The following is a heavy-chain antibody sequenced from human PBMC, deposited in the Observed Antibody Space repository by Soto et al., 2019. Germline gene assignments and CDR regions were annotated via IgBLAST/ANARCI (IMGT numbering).Heavy chain of an antibody. CDR2: IYCDDDK. D-gene: IGHD6-19*01. Sequence: QITLKESGPTLVKPTQTLTLTCTFSVFSLSSTRMAVGWIRQPPGKALEWLALIYCDDDKRYSPFLKSRRTITKDTSKSQVVLTMSNMDPVDTARYYCAHIVVAGLGYYFDYWGQGTLVTVSS. J-gene: IGHJ4*02. CDR1: VFSLSSTRMA. V-gene: IGHV2-5*02. CDR3: AHIVVAGLGYYFDY.